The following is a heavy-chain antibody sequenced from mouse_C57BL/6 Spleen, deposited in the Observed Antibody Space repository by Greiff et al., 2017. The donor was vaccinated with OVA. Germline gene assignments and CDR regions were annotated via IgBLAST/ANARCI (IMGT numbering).Heavy chain of an antibody. CDR2: IYPGSGST. CDR1: GYTFTSYW. D-gene: IGHD1-1*01. J-gene: IGHJ4*01. V-gene: IGHV1-55*01. Sequence: VQLQQPGAELVKPGASVKMSCKASGYTFTSYWITWVKQRPGQGLEWIGDIYPGSGSTNYNEKFKGKATLTVDTSSSTAYMQLSSLTSEDSAVYDCARSFTTGVATRGARDYWGQGTSVTVSS. CDR3: ARSFTTGVATRGARDY.